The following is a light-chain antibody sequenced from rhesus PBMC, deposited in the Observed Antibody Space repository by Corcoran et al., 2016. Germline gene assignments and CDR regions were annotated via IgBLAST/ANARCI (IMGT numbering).Light chain of an antibody. CDR2: GAS. CDR3: LQHNSYPFT. Sequence: DIQMTQSPSALSASVGDRVTISCRASQNIYTNLAWYQQKPGKAPRLLIYGASSLQIGIPSRFSGRGSGTDCTLTISSLQPEDFSAYYCLQHNSYPFTFGPGTKRDIK. CDR1: QNIYTN. J-gene: IGKJ3*01. V-gene: IGKV1S13*01.